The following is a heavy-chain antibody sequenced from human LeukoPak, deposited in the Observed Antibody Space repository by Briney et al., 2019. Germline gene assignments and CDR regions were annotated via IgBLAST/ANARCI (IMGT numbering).Heavy chain of an antibody. D-gene: IGHD3-10*01. J-gene: IGHJ6*02. CDR3: VKTMGVLGYYVMGV. V-gene: IGHV6-1*01. Sequence: SQTLSLTCAISGDSVSSNSAAWNWIRQSPSRGLEWLGRTYYRSKWYNDYAVPVKSRVSINPDTSKNQISLQLNSVTPEDTAVYYCVKTMGVLGYYVMGVWGQGTTVTVSS. CDR2: TYYRSKWYN. CDR1: GDSVSSNSAA.